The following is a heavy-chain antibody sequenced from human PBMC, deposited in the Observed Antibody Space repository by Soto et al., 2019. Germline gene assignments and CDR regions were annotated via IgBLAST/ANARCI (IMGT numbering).Heavy chain of an antibody. CDR2: TYYRSKWYN. D-gene: IGHD1-7*01. CDR1: GDSVSSNSAA. V-gene: IGHV6-1*01. J-gene: IGHJ5*02. CDR3: ARDLTGTTYNWFDP. Sequence: QTLSLTCAISGDSVSSNSAAWNLIRQSPSRGLEWLGRTYYRSKWYNDYAVSVKSRITINPDTSKNQFSLQLNSVTPEDTAVYYCARDLTGTTYNWFDPWGQGTLVTVSS.